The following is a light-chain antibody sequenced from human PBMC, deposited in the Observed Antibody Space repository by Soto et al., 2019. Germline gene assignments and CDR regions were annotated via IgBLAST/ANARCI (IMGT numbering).Light chain of an antibody. CDR3: MQALQTPLT. CDR2: SGS. CDR1: QSLLHNNGYNY. V-gene: IGKV2-28*01. Sequence: DIVMTQSPLSLPVTPGEPASISCRSSQSLLHNNGYNYLDWYLQKPGQSPQLLIYSGSNRASGVPDRSSGSGSGTDFTLKISRVEAEDVGVYYCMQALQTPLTFGGGTKVDIK. J-gene: IGKJ4*01.